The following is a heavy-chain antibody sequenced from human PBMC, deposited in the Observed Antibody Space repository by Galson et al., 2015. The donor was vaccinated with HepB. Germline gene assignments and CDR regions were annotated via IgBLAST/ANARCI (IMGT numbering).Heavy chain of an antibody. Sequence: QSGAEVKKPGESLKISCKGSGYSFTNYWIGWVRQMPGKGLEWMGIIYPADSDTRYSPSFQGQVTISADKSISTAYLQWSSLEASDTAMYYCARSGQKIGVGLVYQGDYWGQGTLVTVSS. J-gene: IGHJ4*02. D-gene: IGHD2-8*01. V-gene: IGHV5-51*01. CDR2: IYPADSDT. CDR3: ARSGQKIGVGLVYQGDY. CDR1: GYSFTNYW.